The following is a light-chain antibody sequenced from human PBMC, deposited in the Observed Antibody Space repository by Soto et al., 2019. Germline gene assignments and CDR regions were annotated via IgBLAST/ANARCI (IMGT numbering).Light chain of an antibody. J-gene: IGKJ2*01. CDR2: AAS. CDR1: EFLSSSY. CDR3: QQQGT. V-gene: IGKV3-20*01. Sequence: EIVLTQSPGTLSLSPGERATLSCRASEFLSSSYLVWYQQKPGQAPRLLIYAASRRATAIPDRFSGSGSATEYTLTINTLEPEDFAVYYCQQQGTFVQGTKLESK.